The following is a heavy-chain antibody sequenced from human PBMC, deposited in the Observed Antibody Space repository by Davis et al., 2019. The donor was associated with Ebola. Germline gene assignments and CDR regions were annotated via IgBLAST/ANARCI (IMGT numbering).Heavy chain of an antibody. Sequence: PGGSLRLSCAASGFTFSSYGMHWVRQAPGKGLEWVAFIRYDGSNEYYADSVKGRFTISRDNSKNTLYLQMNSLRAEDTVLYYCAKARSYDFWSGYFDYWGQGTLVNVSS. D-gene: IGHD3-3*01. V-gene: IGHV3-30*02. CDR1: GFTFSSYG. CDR2: IRYDGSNE. J-gene: IGHJ4*02. CDR3: AKARSYDFWSGYFDY.